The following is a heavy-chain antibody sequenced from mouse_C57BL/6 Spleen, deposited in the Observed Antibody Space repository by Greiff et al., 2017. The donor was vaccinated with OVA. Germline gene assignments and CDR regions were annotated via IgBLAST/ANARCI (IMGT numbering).Heavy chain of an antibody. D-gene: IGHD1-1*01. J-gene: IGHJ1*03. V-gene: IGHV1-55*01. CDR1: GYTFTSYW. Sequence: QVQLQQPGAELVKPGASVKMSCKASGYTFTSYWITWVKQRPGQGLEWIGDIYPGSGSTNYNEKFKSKATLTVDTSSSTAYMQLSSLTTEDSAVYYWARGGYYGSRTGYFDVWGTGTTVTVSS. CDR3: ARGGYYGSRTGYFDV. CDR2: IYPGSGST.